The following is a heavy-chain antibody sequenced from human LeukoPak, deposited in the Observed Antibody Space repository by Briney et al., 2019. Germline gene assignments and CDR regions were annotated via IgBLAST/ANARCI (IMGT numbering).Heavy chain of an antibody. CDR1: GFTFSSYG. Sequence: GGSLRLSCAASGFTFSSYGMHWVRQPPGKGLEWVAVISYDGSNKYYADSVKGRFTISRDNSKNTLYLQMNSLRAEDTAVYYCAKDRGYCSGGSCYRITYYYYGMDVWGQGTTVPVPS. CDR2: ISYDGSNK. J-gene: IGHJ6*02. CDR3: AKDRGYCSGGSCYRITYYYYGMDV. D-gene: IGHD2-15*01. V-gene: IGHV3-30*18.